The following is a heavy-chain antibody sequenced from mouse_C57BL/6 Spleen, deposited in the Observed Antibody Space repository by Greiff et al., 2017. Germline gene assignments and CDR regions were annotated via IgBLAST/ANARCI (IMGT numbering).Heavy chain of an antibody. CDR1: GFTFSSYG. Sequence: EVQGVESGGDLVKPGGSLKLSCAASGFTFSSYGMSWVRQTPDKRLEWVATISSGGSYTYYPDSVKGRFTISRDNAKNTLYLQMSSLKSEDTAMYYCARQRSWDYFDYWGQGTTLTVSS. CDR2: ISSGGSYT. CDR3: ARQRSWDYFDY. J-gene: IGHJ2*01. D-gene: IGHD4-1*01. V-gene: IGHV5-6*01.